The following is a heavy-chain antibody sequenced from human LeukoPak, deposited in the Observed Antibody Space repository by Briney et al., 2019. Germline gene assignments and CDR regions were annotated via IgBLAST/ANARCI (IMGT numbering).Heavy chain of an antibody. CDR2: IWYDGSNK. CDR1: GFTFSSHG. V-gene: IGHV3-33*01. CDR3: ASSTITATLDY. Sequence: PGRSLRLSCAASGFTFSSHGMHWVRQAPGKGLEWVAVIWYDGSNKYYADSVKGRFTISRDNSKNTLYLQMNSLRAEDTAVYYCASSTITATLDYWGQGTLVTVSS. D-gene: IGHD5-24*01. J-gene: IGHJ4*02.